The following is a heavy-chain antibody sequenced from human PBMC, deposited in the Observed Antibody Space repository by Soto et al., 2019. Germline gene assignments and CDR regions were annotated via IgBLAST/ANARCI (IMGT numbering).Heavy chain of an antibody. V-gene: IGHV3-21*01. CDR3: ARAHTAMVTFVDY. CDR1: GFTFSSYS. Sequence: PGGSLRLSCAASGFTFSSYSMNWVRQAPGKGLEWVSSISSSSSYIYYADSVKGRFTISRDNAKNSLYLQMNSLRAEDTAVYYCARAHTAMVTFVDYWGQGTLVTVSS. D-gene: IGHD5-18*01. CDR2: ISSSSSYI. J-gene: IGHJ4*02.